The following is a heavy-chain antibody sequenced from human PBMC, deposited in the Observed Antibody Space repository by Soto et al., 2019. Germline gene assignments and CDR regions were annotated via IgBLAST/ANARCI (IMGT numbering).Heavy chain of an antibody. D-gene: IGHD2-21*02. J-gene: IGHJ6*02. Sequence: GGSLRLSCAAPGFTFSRYGMHWVRQAPGKGLEWVAAVSHDGIDKYYADSVKGRFTVSRDNSKNTLYLQMSSLRAEDTAVYYCAKIVVVTPSLRYYGMDVWGQGTTVTVSS. V-gene: IGHV3-30*18. CDR2: VSHDGIDK. CDR3: AKIVVVTPSLRYYGMDV. CDR1: GFTFSRYG.